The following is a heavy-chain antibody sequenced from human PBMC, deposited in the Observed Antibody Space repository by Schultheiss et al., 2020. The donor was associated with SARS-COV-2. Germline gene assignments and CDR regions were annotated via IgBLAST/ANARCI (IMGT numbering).Heavy chain of an antibody. Sequence: SETLSLTCTVSGGSISSYYWSWIRQPPGKGLEWIGYIYYSGSTNYNPSLKSRVTISVDTSKNQFSLKLSSVTAADTAVYYCARHPISIAVNGMDVWGQGTTVTVSS. CDR3: ARHPISIAVNGMDV. V-gene: IGHV4-59*08. CDR2: IYYSGST. CDR1: GGSISSYY. J-gene: IGHJ6*02. D-gene: IGHD6-19*01.